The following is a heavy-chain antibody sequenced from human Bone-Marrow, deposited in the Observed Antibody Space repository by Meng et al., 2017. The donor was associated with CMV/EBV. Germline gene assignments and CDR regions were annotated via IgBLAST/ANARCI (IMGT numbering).Heavy chain of an antibody. CDR2: FDPEDGEI. J-gene: IGHJ3*01. Sequence: ASVKVSCKVSGYTFTALSRHWVRQAPGKGLEWMGGFDPEDGEIMYAQKFQGRVTMIEDTSTDTDYMELSSLTSEDTAVYFCATAGIAVSGTAPDAFDVWGQGTMVTVSS. D-gene: IGHD6-19*01. CDR1: GYTFTALS. CDR3: ATAGIAVSGTAPDAFDV. V-gene: IGHV1-24*01.